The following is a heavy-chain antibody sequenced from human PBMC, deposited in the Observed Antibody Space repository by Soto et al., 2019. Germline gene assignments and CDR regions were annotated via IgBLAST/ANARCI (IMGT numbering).Heavy chain of an antibody. CDR3: ARGRYGDY. J-gene: IGHJ4*02. Sequence: QVNLVQSGAEVRKPGASVKVSCKGSGYTFTSYGIAWVRQAPGQGLEWMGWISAQNDNTNYAQKVQGRVTVTRDTSTSTAYMELRNLRSDDTAVYYCARGRYGDYWGQGALVTVSS. CDR1: GYTFTSYG. CDR2: ISAQNDNT. D-gene: IGHD1-1*01. V-gene: IGHV1-18*01.